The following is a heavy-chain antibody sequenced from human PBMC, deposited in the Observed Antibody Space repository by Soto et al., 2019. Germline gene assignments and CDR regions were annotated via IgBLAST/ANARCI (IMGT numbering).Heavy chain of an antibody. CDR1: GGSISSSNW. D-gene: IGHD1-26*01. CDR3: ARGASERAYYGMDV. Sequence: QVQLQESGPGLVKPSGTLSLTCAVSGGSISSSNWWSWVRQPPGKGLEWIGEVYHSGSTNYNPSLKSRVTLSVDKSKHQFPLKVSSVTAADTAVYYCARGASERAYYGMDVWGQGTTVTVSS. J-gene: IGHJ6*02. V-gene: IGHV4-4*02. CDR2: VYHSGST.